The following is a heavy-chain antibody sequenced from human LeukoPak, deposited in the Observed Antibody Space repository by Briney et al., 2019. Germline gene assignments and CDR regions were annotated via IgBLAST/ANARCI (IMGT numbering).Heavy chain of an antibody. D-gene: IGHD1-26*01. J-gene: IGHJ6*02. CDR1: GFTFSSYS. CDR3: ARDKRGASSRMGV. CDR2: ISSSSSYI. V-gene: IGHV3-21*01. Sequence: GGSLRLSCAASGFTFSSYSMNWVRQAPGKGLEWVSSISSSSSYIYYADSVKGRFTISRGNAKNSLYLQMNSLRAEDTAVYYCARDKRGASSRMGVWGQGTTVTVSS.